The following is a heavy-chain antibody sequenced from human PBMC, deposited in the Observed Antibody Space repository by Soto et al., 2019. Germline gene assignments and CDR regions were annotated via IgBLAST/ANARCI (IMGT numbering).Heavy chain of an antibody. CDR3: AKDGVVVYLPFDY. CDR2: ISGSGGST. CDR1: GFTFSSYA. V-gene: IGHV3-23*01. D-gene: IGHD2-2*01. Sequence: EVQLLESGGGLVQPGGSLRLSCAASGFTFSSYAMSWVRQAPGKGLEWVSAISGSGGSTYYADSVKGRFTISRDNSKNTLYLKMNSLRAEDTAVYYCAKDGVVVYLPFDYWGQGTLVTVSS. J-gene: IGHJ4*02.